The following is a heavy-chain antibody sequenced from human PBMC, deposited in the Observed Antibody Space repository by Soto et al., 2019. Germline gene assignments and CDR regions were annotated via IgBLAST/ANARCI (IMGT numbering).Heavy chain of an antibody. CDR3: ARPLTGGDPDDAFDI. Sequence: QVQLVESGGGVVQPGRSLRLSCAASGFTFSSYGMHWVSQAPGKGLEWVAVIWYDGSNKYYADSVKGRFTISRDNSKNTLYLQMNRLRAEDTAVYYCARPLTGGDPDDAFDIWGQGTMVTVSS. CDR2: IWYDGSNK. D-gene: IGHD4-17*01. V-gene: IGHV3-33*01. CDR1: GFTFSSYG. J-gene: IGHJ3*02.